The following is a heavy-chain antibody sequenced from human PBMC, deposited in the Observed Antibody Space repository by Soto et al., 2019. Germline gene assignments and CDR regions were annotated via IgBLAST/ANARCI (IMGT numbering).Heavy chain of an antibody. V-gene: IGHV3-30*18. CDR2: ISYDGSNK. Sequence: GGSLRLSCAASGFTFSSYGMHWVRQAPGKGLEWVAVISYDGSNKYYADSVKGRFTISRDNSKNTLYLQMNSLRAEDTAVYYCAKGPLEYCTNGVCPYTLDYWGQGTLVTVSS. CDR3: AKGPLEYCTNGVCPYTLDY. D-gene: IGHD2-8*01. CDR1: GFTFSSYG. J-gene: IGHJ4*02.